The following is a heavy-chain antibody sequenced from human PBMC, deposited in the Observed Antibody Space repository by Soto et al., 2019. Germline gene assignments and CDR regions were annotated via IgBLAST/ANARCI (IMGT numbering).Heavy chain of an antibody. CDR1: GGSISSYY. CDR3: ARVVLWFGEPAPYNWFDP. D-gene: IGHD3-10*01. CDR2: IYYSGST. V-gene: IGHV4-59*01. J-gene: IGHJ5*02. Sequence: SETLSLTCTVSGGSISSYYWSWIRQPPGKGLEWIGYIYYSGSTNYNPSLKSRVTISVDTSKNQFSLKLSSVTAADTAVYYCARVVLWFGEPAPYNWFDPWRQGPLVTVSS.